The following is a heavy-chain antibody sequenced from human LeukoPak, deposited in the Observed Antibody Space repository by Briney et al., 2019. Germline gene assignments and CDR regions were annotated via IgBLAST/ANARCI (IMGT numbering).Heavy chain of an antibody. D-gene: IGHD3-10*01. Sequence: ASVKVSCKASGYTFTSYGISWVRQAPGQGLEWMGWISAYNGNTNYAQKLQGRVTMTTDTSTSTAYMELRSLRSGDTAVYYCARDSEMVRGVITDPNFDYWGQGTLVTVSS. CDR3: ARDSEMVRGVITDPNFDY. J-gene: IGHJ4*02. CDR2: ISAYNGNT. CDR1: GYTFTSYG. V-gene: IGHV1-18*01.